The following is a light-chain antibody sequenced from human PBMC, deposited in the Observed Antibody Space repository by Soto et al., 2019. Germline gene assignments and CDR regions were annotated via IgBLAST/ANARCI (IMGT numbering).Light chain of an antibody. CDR1: ESISRW. CDR3: QQRSNPIT. CDR2: KAS. J-gene: IGKJ5*01. V-gene: IGKV1-5*03. Sequence: DIQMTQSPSTLSASEGDRGTIAFRASESISRWLAWYQQKPGKAPKLLIYKASNLESGVPSRFSGSGSGTEFTLTISSLEPEDFAVYYCQQRSNPITFGQGTRLEI.